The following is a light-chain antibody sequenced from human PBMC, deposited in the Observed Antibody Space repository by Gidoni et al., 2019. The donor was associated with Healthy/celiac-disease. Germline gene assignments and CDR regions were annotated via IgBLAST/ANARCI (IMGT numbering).Light chain of an antibody. CDR1: KLGDKY. Sequence: SYALTQPPSVSVSPGQTATIACSGDKLGDKYASWYHHKPGQSPVLVVYQDNKRPSGIPERFSGSNSGNTATLTISGTQAMDEADYYCQAWDSGTVIFGGGTKLTVL. V-gene: IGLV3-1*01. CDR3: QAWDSGTVI. CDR2: QDN. J-gene: IGLJ2*01.